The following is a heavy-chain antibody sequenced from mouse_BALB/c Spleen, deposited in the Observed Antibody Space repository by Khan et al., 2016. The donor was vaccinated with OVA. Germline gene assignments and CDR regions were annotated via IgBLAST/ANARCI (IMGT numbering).Heavy chain of an antibody. J-gene: IGHJ4*01. Sequence: QVQLQQSGPGLVAPSQSLSITCTFSGFSLTSYGVSWVRQPQGKGLEWLGVIWDDGTTNYHSDHKSRLSISKDESKSQVFLKLNSLQSDVTATYSFVSFSYGVSFYAMDYWGQGTSVTVSS. CDR1: GFSLTSYG. D-gene: IGHD1-1*01. CDR2: IWDDGTT. CDR3: VSFSYGVSFYAMDY. V-gene: IGHV2-3*01.